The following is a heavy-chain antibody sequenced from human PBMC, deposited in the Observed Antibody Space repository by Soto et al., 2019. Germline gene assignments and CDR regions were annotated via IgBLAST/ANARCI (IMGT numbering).Heavy chain of an antibody. CDR1: GYTFTSYA. CDR3: ASDYYDFWSGYPTTFDY. V-gene: IGHV1-3*01. J-gene: IGHJ4*02. D-gene: IGHD3-3*01. CDR2: INAGNGNT. Sequence: ASVKVSCKASGYTFTSYAMHWVRQAPGQRLEWMGWINAGNGNTKYSQKFQGRVTITRDTSTSTAYMELSSLRSDDTAVYYCASDYYDFWSGYPTTFDYWGQGTLVTVSS.